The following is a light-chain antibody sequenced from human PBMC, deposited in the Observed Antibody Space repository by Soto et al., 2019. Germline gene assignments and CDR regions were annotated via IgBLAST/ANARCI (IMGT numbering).Light chain of an antibody. CDR3: QKYNSAPIT. CDR2: DTS. J-gene: IGKJ5*01. CDR1: QSVSIH. V-gene: IGKV3-15*01. Sequence: ETVMTQSPGTLSVSLGERATVSCRASQSVSIHLAWYQQKPGQAPRLLIYDTSTRATGIPARFSGSGSGTEFTLTISSLQSEDVATYYCQKYNSAPITFGQGTRLEIK.